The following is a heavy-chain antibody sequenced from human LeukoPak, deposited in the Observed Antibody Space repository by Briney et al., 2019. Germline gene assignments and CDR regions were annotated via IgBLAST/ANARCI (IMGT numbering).Heavy chain of an antibody. J-gene: IGHJ6*03. Sequence: GGSLRLSCAASGFTFSSYIMNWVRQAPGKGLEWVSSISSSSNYIYYADSVKGRFTISRDNAKNSLYLQMNSPRADDTAVYYCARVGYSSALNYYFYYMDVWGKGTTATVSS. V-gene: IGHV3-21*01. CDR2: ISSSSNYI. D-gene: IGHD6-25*01. CDR1: GFTFSSYI. CDR3: ARVGYSSALNYYFYYMDV.